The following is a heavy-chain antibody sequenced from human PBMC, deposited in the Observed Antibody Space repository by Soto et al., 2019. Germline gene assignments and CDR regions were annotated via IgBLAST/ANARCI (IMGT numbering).Heavy chain of an antibody. CDR1: GGTFSSYV. J-gene: IGHJ6*02. V-gene: IGHV1-69*12. CDR3: TTLVLVSGSLYHYGMDV. CDR2: IIPMVGTA. Sequence: QIQLMQSGAEVKKPGSSVKVSCKASGGTFSSYVISWVRQAPGQGLEWMGGIIPMVGTANYAPKFQGRATITADALTRTGYMELSCLGSDVTGVSYCTTLVLVSGSLYHYGMDVWGQGTPVTVSS. D-gene: IGHD2-15*01.